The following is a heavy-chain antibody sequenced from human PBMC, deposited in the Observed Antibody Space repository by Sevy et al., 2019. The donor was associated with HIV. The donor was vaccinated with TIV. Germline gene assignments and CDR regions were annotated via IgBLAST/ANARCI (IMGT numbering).Heavy chain of an antibody. D-gene: IGHD6-19*01. Sequence: GGSLRLSCAASGFTFSSYAMSWVRQAPGKGLEWVSAISGSGGSTYYADSVKGRFTISRDNSKNTLYLQMNSLGAEDTAVYYCAKDVSYSSGWYNWFDPWGQGTLVTVSS. V-gene: IGHV3-23*01. CDR1: GFTFSSYA. J-gene: IGHJ5*02. CDR2: ISGSGGST. CDR3: AKDVSYSSGWYNWFDP.